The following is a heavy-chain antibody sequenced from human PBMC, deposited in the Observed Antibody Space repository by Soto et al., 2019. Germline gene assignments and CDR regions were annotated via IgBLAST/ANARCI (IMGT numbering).Heavy chain of an antibody. J-gene: IGHJ4*02. CDR1: GFTFSSYS. V-gene: IGHV3-48*02. CDR2: ISSSSSTI. CDR3: ARVGSHYYDSSGYHIDY. Sequence: GGSLRLSCAASGFTFSSYSMNWVRQAPGKGLEWVSYISSSSSTIYYADSVKGRFTISRDNAKNSLYLQMNSLRDEDTAVYYCARVGSHYYDSSGYHIDYWGQGTLVTVSS. D-gene: IGHD3-22*01.